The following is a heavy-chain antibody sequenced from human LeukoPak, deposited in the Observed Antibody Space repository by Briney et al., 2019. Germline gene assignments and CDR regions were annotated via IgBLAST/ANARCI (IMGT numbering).Heavy chain of an antibody. D-gene: IGHD4-23*01. CDR2: VNPSGGST. V-gene: IGHV1-46*01. CDR1: GYTFTGYG. J-gene: IGHJ4*02. Sequence: ASVKVSCKAFGYTFTGYGISWVRQAPGQGLEWMGIVNPSGGSTTYAQEFQGRVTMTRDTSTSTVYMDLSSLRSDDTAVYFCARGGRMTTVVTYYFDYWGQGTLVTVSS. CDR3: ARGGRMTTVVTYYFDY.